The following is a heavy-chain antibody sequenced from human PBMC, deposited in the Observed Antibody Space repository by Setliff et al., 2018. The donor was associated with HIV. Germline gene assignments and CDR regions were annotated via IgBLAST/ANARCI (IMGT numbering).Heavy chain of an antibody. Sequence: PSETLSLTCAVYGGSFSGYYWSWIRQPPGEGLECIGEINHSGSTNHNPYLKSRVTISVDTSKKQFSLRLSAVTAADTAVYYCARGTSGGHSSAYYYFDYWGHGTLVTVSS. CDR3: ARGTSGGHSSAYYYFDY. V-gene: IGHV4-34*01. CDR2: INHSGST. J-gene: IGHJ4*01. D-gene: IGHD3-22*01. CDR1: GGSFSGYY.